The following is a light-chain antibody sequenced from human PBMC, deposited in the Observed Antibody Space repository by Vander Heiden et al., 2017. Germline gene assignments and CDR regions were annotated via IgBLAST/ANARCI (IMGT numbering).Light chain of an antibody. CDR3: SSFASGSSWV. CDR2: DVS. V-gene: IGLV2-14*03. Sequence: QSALPQPASVSASPGQSITISCTGTSSDVGAYNYVSWYQHHPGKAPKLLISDVSNRPSGVSHRFSGSKSGNTASLTISGLQAEDEADYYCSSFASGSSWVFGGGTKLTVL. J-gene: IGLJ3*02. CDR1: SSDVGAYNY.